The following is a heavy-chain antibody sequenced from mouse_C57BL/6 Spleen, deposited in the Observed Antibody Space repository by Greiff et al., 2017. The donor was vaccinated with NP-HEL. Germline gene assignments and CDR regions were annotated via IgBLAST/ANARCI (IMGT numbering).Heavy chain of an antibody. J-gene: IGHJ2*01. CDR1: GYTFTSYW. Sequence: VQLQQPGAELVRPGSSVKLSCKASGYTFTSYWMHWVKQRPIQGLEWIGNIDPSDSETHYNQKFKDKATLTVDKSSSTAYMQLSSLTSEDSAVYYCARLYGNYYFDYWGQGTTLTVSS. CDR3: ARLYGNYYFDY. CDR2: IDPSDSET. D-gene: IGHD2-1*01. V-gene: IGHV1-52*01.